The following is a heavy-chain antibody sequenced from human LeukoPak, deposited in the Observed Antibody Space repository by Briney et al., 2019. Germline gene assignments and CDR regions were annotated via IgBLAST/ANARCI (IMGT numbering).Heavy chain of an antibody. CDR2: IDPNTGDT. V-gene: IGHV1-2*02. J-gene: IGHJ5*02. Sequence: ASVKVSCKASGYTFTDYYMHWVRQAPGHGPEWIGWIDPNTGDTKYAQKFQGRVSMTRDTSISTAYMEVSSLRSDDTAVYYCARGIPRSYCTPIDCNPNWFDPWGQGTLVTVSS. CDR1: GYTFTDYY. CDR3: ARGIPRSYCTPIDCNPNWFDP. D-gene: IGHD2-8*01.